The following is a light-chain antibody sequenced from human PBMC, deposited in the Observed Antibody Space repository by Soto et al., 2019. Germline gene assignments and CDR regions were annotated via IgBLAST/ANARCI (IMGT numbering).Light chain of an antibody. CDR2: GAS. V-gene: IGKV3-20*01. J-gene: IGKJ3*01. Sequence: EIVLTQSPGTLSLSPGERATLSCRASQSLSSNSLAWYQQKPGQPPRLLIYGASSRATGIPDRFSGSGSGTDFTLTISRLEPEDFAVYSCQQYGSSPRTFGPGTKVDIK. CDR3: QQYGSSPRT. CDR1: QSLSSNS.